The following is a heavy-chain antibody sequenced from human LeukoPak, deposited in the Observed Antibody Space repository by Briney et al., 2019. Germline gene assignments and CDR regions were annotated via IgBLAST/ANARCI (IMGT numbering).Heavy chain of an antibody. D-gene: IGHD6-19*01. CDR1: GGSLSSGSYY. Sequence: SETLSLTCTVSGGSLSSGSYYWSWIRQPAGKGLEWIGRIYTSGSTNYNPSLKSRVTISVDTSKNQFSLKLSSVTAADTAVYYCAREQWLVPKDWGQGTLVTVSS. J-gene: IGHJ4*02. CDR2: IYTSGST. V-gene: IGHV4-61*02. CDR3: AREQWLVPKD.